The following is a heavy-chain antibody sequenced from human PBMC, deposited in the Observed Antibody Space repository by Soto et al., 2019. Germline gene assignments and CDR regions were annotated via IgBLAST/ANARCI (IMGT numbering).Heavy chain of an antibody. V-gene: IGHV1-69*01. CDR3: ARGAYYYDSSGYPPGAFYGMDV. Sequence: QVQLVQSGAEVKKPGSSVKVSCKASGGTFSSYAISWVRQAPGQGLEWMGGIIPIFGTANYAQKFQGRVTITADESTSTAYMELSSLRSEDTALYYCARGAYYYDSSGYPPGAFYGMDVWGQVTTVTVSS. J-gene: IGHJ6*02. D-gene: IGHD3-22*01. CDR1: GGTFSSYA. CDR2: IIPIFGTA.